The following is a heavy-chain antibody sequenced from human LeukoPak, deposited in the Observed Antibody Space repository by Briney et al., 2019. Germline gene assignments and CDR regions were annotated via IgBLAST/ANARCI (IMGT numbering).Heavy chain of an antibody. V-gene: IGHV4-59*01. J-gene: IGHJ4*02. CDR3: ARRSRGWSFDY. D-gene: IGHD6-19*01. Sequence: SETLSLTCTVSGGSMSSYYWSWIRQPPGKGLEWIGYIYDSGSTNYNPSLKSRVTISVDTSKNQFSLKLSSVTAADTAVYYCARRSRGWSFDYWGQGTLVTVSS. CDR2: IYDSGST. CDR1: GGSMSSYY.